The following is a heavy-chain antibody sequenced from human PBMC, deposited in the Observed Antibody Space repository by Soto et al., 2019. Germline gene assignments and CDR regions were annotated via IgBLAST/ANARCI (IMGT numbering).Heavy chain of an antibody. CDR1: GGTFSSYA. V-gene: IGHV1-69*12. Sequence: QVQLVQSGAEVKKPGSSVKVSCKASGGTFSSYAISWVRQAPGQGLEWMGGIIPIFGTANYAQKFQGRVTITADESTSTAYMERSSLRSEDTAVYYCATHPMATITSYYGMDVWGQGTTVTVSS. CDR2: IIPIFGTA. J-gene: IGHJ6*02. CDR3: ATHPMATITSYYGMDV.